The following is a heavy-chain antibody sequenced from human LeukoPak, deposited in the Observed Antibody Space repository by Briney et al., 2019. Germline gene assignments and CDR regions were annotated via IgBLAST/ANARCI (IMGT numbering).Heavy chain of an antibody. J-gene: IGHJ4*02. CDR3: ASSGYYDSSVRDY. V-gene: IGHV4-4*07. CDR2: IYTSGST. Sequence: SETLSLTCTVSGGSISSYYWSWIRQPAGKGLEWIGRIYTSGSTNYNPSLKSRVTISVDKFKNQFSLKLSSVTAADTAVYYCASSGYYDSSVRDYWGQGTLVTVSS. D-gene: IGHD3-22*01. CDR1: GGSISSYY.